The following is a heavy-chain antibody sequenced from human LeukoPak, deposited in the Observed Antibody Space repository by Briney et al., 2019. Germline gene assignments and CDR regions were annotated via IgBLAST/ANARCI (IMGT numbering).Heavy chain of an antibody. Sequence: PGGSLRLSCAASGFTFSSNWMHWVRQAPGKGLVWVSRIKGDGSSTSYADSVKGRFTISRDNAKNTLVLQMNSLRAEDTAVYYCVRDGVGAPPFDYWGQGALVTVSS. CDR3: VRDGVGAPPFDY. J-gene: IGHJ4*02. CDR2: IKGDGSST. CDR1: GFTFSSNW. V-gene: IGHV3-74*01. D-gene: IGHD1-26*01.